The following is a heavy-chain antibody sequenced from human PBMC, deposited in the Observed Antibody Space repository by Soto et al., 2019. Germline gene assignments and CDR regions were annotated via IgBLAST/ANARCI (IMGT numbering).Heavy chain of an antibody. Sequence: SETLSLTCTVSGGSISSYYWSWIRQPPGKGLEWIGYIYYSGSTNYNPSLKSRVTISVDTSKNQFSLKLSSVTAADTAVYYCARGVSSGWYFPPDFDYWGQGTLVTVSS. J-gene: IGHJ4*02. CDR1: GGSISSYY. CDR2: IYYSGST. D-gene: IGHD6-19*01. V-gene: IGHV4-59*01. CDR3: ARGVSSGWYFPPDFDY.